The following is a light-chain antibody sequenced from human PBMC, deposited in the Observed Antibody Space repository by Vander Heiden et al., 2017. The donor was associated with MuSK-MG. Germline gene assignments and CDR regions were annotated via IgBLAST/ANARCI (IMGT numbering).Light chain of an antibody. J-gene: IGKJ4*01. CDR2: WAS. CDR3: QQHVAIPLT. Sequence: DIVMTQSPDSLAVSLGERAIISCKSSQSVLYSSNNKSYLAWYQQKPGQPPTLLIYWASTRESGVPDRFSGSGSGTDFTLTISSLQAEDVAVYYCQQHVAIPLTFGGGTKVEIK. V-gene: IGKV4-1*01. CDR1: QSVLYSSNNKSY.